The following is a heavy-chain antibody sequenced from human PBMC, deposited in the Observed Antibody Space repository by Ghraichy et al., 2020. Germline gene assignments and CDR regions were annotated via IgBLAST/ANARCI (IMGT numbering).Heavy chain of an antibody. CDR2: INHSGST. CDR1: GGSFSGYY. CDR3: ARDATVTSRSRIDI. Sequence: SETLSLTCAVYGGSFSGYYWSWIRQPPGKGLEWIGEINHSGSTNHNPSLKSRVTISVDTSKNQFSLKLSSVTAADTAVYYCARDATVTSRSRIDIWGQGTMVTVSS. J-gene: IGHJ3*02. V-gene: IGHV4-34*01. D-gene: IGHD4-17*01.